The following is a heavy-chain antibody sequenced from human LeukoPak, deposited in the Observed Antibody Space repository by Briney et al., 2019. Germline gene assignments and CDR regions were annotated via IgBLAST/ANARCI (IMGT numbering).Heavy chain of an antibody. CDR3: ARVLWFGEPDYYYYGMDV. J-gene: IGHJ6*02. D-gene: IGHD3-10*01. CDR2: INHSGST. V-gene: IGHV4-34*01. Sequence: SETLSLTCAVYGGSFSGYYWSWIRQPPGKGLEWIGEINHSGSTNYNPSLKSRVTISVDTSKNQFSLKLSSVTAADTAVYYCARVLWFGEPDYYYYGMDVWGQGTTVTVSS. CDR1: GGSFSGYY.